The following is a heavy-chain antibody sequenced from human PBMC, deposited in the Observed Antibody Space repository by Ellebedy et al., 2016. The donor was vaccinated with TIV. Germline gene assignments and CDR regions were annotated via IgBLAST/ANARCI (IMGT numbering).Heavy chain of an antibody. J-gene: IGHJ3*02. Sequence: GESLKISXAASGFTFSGYGMSWVRRAPGKGLEWVSGISGSGGSTYYADSVKGRFTISRDNSKNTLYLQMNSLRAEDTAVYYCAKDGAVRGVHDAFDIWGQGTMVTVSS. CDR1: GFTFSGYG. V-gene: IGHV3-23*01. CDR3: AKDGAVRGVHDAFDI. D-gene: IGHD3-10*01. CDR2: ISGSGGST.